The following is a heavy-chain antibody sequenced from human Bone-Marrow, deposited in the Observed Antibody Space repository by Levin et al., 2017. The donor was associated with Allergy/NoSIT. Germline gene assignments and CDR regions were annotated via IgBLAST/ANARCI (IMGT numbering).Heavy chain of an antibody. V-gene: IGHV4-59*01. CDR2: IYYSGST. CDR1: GGSISRYY. Sequence: SCTVSGGSISRYYWSWIRQPPGKGLEWIGYIYYSGSTNYNPSLKSRVTISVDTSKNQFSLKLSSVTAADTAVYYCARLYDYFHYWGQGTLVTVSS. CDR3: ARLYDYFHY. D-gene: IGHD5/OR15-5a*01. J-gene: IGHJ4*02.